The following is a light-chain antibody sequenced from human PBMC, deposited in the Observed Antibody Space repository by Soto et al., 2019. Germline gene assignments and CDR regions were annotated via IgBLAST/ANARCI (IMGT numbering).Light chain of an antibody. J-gene: IGLJ1*01. CDR2: GVN. V-gene: IGLV2-8*01. CDR3: SSYAGSNNPYV. CDR1: SSDVGAYDY. Sequence: QSALTQPPSASGSPGQSVTISCTGTSSDVGAYDYVSWYQQYPGKAPKLVIYGVNKRPSGVPDRFSGSKSGNTASLTVSGLQAEDEADYYCSSYAGSNNPYVFGTGTKVTVL.